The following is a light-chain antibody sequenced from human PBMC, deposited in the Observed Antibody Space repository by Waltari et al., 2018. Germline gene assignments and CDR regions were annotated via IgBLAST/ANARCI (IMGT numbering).Light chain of an antibody. CDR3: NSYAGSSSWV. CDR2: DVS. CDR1: SSDVGFYNY. J-gene: IGLJ3*02. V-gene: IGLV2-14*01. Sequence: QSALTQPASVSGSPGQSITISCTGTSSDVGFYNYFSWYQQHPGKAPKLMILDVSERPSGCSNRVSGSKSGNTAALTISGLQAEDEADYYCNSYAGSSSWVFGGGTKLTVL.